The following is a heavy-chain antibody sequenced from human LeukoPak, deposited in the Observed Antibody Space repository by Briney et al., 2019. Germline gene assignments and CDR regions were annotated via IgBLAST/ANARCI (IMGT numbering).Heavy chain of an antibody. CDR2: IYSGGST. CDR1: GFTVSSNY. D-gene: IGHD3-22*01. V-gene: IGHV3-53*01. CDR3: AREGDSSGYYFTY. J-gene: IGHJ4*02. Sequence: QSGGSLRLSCAASGFTVSSNYMSWVRQAPGKGLEWVSVIYSGGSTYYADSVKGRFTISRDNSKNTLYLQMNSLRAEDTAVYYCAREGDSSGYYFTYWGQGTLVTVSS.